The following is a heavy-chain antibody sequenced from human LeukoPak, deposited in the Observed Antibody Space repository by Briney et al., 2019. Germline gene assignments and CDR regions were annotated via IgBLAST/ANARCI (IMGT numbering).Heavy chain of an antibody. CDR2: IYYSGST. J-gene: IGHJ3*02. Sequence: PSETLSLTCTVSGGSISSSSYYWSWIRQPPGKGLEWIGYIYYSGSTNYNPSLKSRVTISVDTSKNQFSLKLSSVTAADTAVYYCARGVGATLEVAFDIWGQGTMVTVSS. CDR3: ARGVGATLEVAFDI. CDR1: GGSISSSSYY. V-gene: IGHV4-61*01. D-gene: IGHD1-26*01.